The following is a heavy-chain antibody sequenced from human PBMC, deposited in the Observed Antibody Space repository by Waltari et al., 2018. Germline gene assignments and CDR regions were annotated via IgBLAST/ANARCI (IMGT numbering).Heavy chain of an antibody. J-gene: IGHJ4*02. CDR3: ARRGGWGPVDY. Sequence: EVQLVESGGGLIQPGGSLRLSCAASGFTVSSNYMRWVRQAPGKGLEWVSGCYSGVITYYSDSVKGRFTISRDNSKNTLYLQMNSLRAEDTAVYYCARRGGWGPVDYWGQGTLVTVSS. D-gene: IGHD3-16*01. CDR2: CYSGVIT. V-gene: IGHV3-53*01. CDR1: GFTVSSNY.